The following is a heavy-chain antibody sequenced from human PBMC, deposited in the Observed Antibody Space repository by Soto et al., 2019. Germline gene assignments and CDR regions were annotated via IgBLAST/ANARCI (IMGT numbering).Heavy chain of an antibody. D-gene: IGHD6-19*01. CDR2: ISSSSSYI. J-gene: IGHJ6*02. CDR3: ARDRKYIAVADTSPQYYYYGMDV. Sequence: EVQLVESGGGLVKPGGSLRLSCAASGFTFSSYSMNWVRQAPGKGLEWVSSISSSSSYIYYADSVKGRFTISRDNAKNSLYLQMNSLRAEDTAVYYCARDRKYIAVADTSPQYYYYGMDVWGQGTTVTVSS. CDR1: GFTFSSYS. V-gene: IGHV3-21*01.